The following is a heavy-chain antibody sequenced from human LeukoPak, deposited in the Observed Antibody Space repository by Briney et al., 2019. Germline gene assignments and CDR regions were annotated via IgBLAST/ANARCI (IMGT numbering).Heavy chain of an antibody. V-gene: IGHV1-2*02. CDR1: GYTFTDSY. J-gene: IGHJ5*02. CDR2: INPNSGGT. D-gene: IGHD2-2*01. Sequence: GASVKVSCKASGYTFTDSYVHWVRQAPGQGLEWMGWINPNSGGTNYAQKFQGRVTMTRDTSISAAYMELSRLRSDDTAVYYCARATGRICSSTSCRVGNWFDPWGQGTLVTVSS. CDR3: ARATGRICSSTSCRVGNWFDP.